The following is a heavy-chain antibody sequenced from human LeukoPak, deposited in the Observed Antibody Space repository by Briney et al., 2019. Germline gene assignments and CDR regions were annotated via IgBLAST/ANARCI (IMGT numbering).Heavy chain of an antibody. J-gene: IGHJ3*02. V-gene: IGHV3-23*01. D-gene: IGHD3-3*01. CDR3: AKFGLRFLEWLSLGDDAFDI. Sequence: PGGSLRLSCAASGFTFSSYAMSWVRQAPGKGLGWVSAISGSGGSTYYADSVKGRFTISRDNSKNTLYLQMNSLRAEDTAVYYCAKFGLRFLEWLSLGDDAFDIWGQGTMVTVSS. CDR2: ISGSGGST. CDR1: GFTFSSYA.